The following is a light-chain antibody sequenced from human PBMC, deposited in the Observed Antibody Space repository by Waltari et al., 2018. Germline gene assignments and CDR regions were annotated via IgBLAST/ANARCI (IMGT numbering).Light chain of an antibody. CDR3: HSRDTSSTRF. V-gene: IGLV3-19*01. Sequence: SSDLTQDPAVSGALGQTVRITCQGDGLRMYSASWYQQKPGQAPILVLYGQNDRPSGIPDRFSGSTSGNTASLTITGAQAEDEADYYCHSRDTSSTRFFGGGTRLTV. CDR2: GQN. J-gene: IGLJ2*01. CDR1: GLRMYS.